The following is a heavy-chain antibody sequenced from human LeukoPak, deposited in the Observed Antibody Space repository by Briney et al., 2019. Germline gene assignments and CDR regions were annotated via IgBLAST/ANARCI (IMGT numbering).Heavy chain of an antibody. J-gene: IGHJ4*02. CDR2: IYSGGST. V-gene: IGHV3-53*01. D-gene: IGHD3-10*01. CDR1: GFTFSDYY. CDR3: ARVRPTMVVDY. Sequence: GGSLRLSCAASGFTFSDYYMSWIRQAPGKGLEWVSVIYSGGSTYYADSVKGRFTISRDNSKNTLYLQMNSLRAEDTAVYYCARVRPTMVVDYWGQGTLVTVSS.